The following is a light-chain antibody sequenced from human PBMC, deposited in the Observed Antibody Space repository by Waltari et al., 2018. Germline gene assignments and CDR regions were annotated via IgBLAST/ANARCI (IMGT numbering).Light chain of an antibody. CDR2: GAS. V-gene: IGKV1-27*01. CDR1: QGIRDS. Sequence: DIQMTQSPSSLSASVGDRVTITCRASQGIRDSLAWYQQKPGRVPQLLIFGASTLQSGGPSRFSGSGSGTDFTLTIRSLQPEDVATYFCQKYSSAPPTFGQGTKVEIK. J-gene: IGKJ1*01. CDR3: QKYSSAPPT.